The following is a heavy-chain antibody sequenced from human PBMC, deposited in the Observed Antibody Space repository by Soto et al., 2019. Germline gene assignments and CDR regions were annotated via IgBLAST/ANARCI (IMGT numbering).Heavy chain of an antibody. CDR1: GYTFTSYG. J-gene: IGHJ4*02. CDR3: ARGSSSWYMY. D-gene: IGHD6-13*01. CDR2: ISADGGNT. Sequence: ASVKVSCKASGYTFTSYGISWVRQAPGQGLEWMGRISADGGNTNYAQKFQGRVTMTTDTSTSTVYMELSSLRSDDTAVYYCARGSSSWYMYWGQGTLVTVSS. V-gene: IGHV1-18*01.